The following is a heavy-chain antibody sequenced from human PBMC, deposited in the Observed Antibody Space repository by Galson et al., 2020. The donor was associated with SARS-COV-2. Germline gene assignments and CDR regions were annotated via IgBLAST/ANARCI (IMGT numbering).Heavy chain of an antibody. CDR1: GFTVRSNY. J-gene: IGHJ4*02. CDR2: LYSGGTT. V-gene: IGHV3-53*01. CDR3: ARAGHYYDDSSGYYVPSGFDY. Sequence: GESLKISCAASGFTVRSNYMSWVRQAPGKGLEWVSILYSGGTTYYADSVKGRFTISRDTSKNTLYLQMDSLRAEDTAVYYCARAGHYYDDSSGYYVPSGFDYWGQGNLVTVSS. D-gene: IGHD3-22*01.